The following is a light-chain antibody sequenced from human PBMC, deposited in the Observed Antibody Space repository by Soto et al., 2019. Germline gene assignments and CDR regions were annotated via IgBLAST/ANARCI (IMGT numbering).Light chain of an antibody. CDR1: QSVSSSY. CDR2: GAS. V-gene: IGKV3-20*01. CDR3: QQYGISPTWT. J-gene: IGKJ1*01. Sequence: EIVLTQSPGTLSLSPGERATLSCRASQSVSSSYLAWYQQKPGQAPSLLIYGASSRATGIPDRCSGSGSGTDFTLTISRLEPEDFAVYYCQQYGISPTWTFGQGTKVEIK.